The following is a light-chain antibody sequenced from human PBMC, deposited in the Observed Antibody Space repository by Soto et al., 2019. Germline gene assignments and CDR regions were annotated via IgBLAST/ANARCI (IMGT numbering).Light chain of an antibody. Sequence: EIVMTQSPASLSVSPGERATLSCSASQGIGSTLAWYQQKPGQTPKLLIFDASTRATGVPARFSGGGSGTELTLTINSLQSEDFAVYYCQRYNRWPLSFGGGTKV. CDR3: QRYNRWPLS. V-gene: IGKV3-15*01. CDR2: DAS. CDR1: QGIGST. J-gene: IGKJ4*01.